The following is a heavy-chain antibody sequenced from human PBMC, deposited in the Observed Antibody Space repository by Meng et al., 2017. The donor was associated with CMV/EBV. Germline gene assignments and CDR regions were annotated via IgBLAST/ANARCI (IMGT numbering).Heavy chain of an antibody. D-gene: IGHD5-24*01. CDR1: GGTFSSYA. Sequence: SVKVSCKASGGTFSSYAISWVRQAPGQGLEWMGGIIPIFGTANYAQKSQGRVTITTDESTSTAYMELSSLRSEDTAVYYCASTATMFYYYYGMDVWGQGTTVTVSS. CDR3: ASTATMFYYYYGMDV. J-gene: IGHJ6*02. V-gene: IGHV1-69*05. CDR2: IIPIFGTA.